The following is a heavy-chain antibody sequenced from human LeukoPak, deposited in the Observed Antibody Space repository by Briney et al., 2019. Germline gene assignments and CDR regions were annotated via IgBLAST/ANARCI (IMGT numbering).Heavy chain of an antibody. Sequence: ASVTVSCKASGYTFTSYDINWVRQATGQGLEWMGWMNPNSGNTGYAQKFQGRVTMTRNTSISTAYMELSSLRSEDTAVYYCARILSSGWYGYYYYGMDVWGQGTTVTVSS. CDR1: GYTFTSYD. CDR3: ARILSSGWYGYYYYGMDV. V-gene: IGHV1-8*01. CDR2: MNPNSGNT. J-gene: IGHJ6*02. D-gene: IGHD6-19*01.